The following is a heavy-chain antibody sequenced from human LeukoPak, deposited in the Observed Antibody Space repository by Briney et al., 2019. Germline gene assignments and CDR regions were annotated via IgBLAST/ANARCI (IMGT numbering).Heavy chain of an antibody. J-gene: IGHJ4*02. CDR2: IKQDGSEK. V-gene: IGHV3-7*01. CDR3: ARDWVIPAGNFDY. Sequence: GGSLRLSCAASGFTFSSYWMSWVRQAPGKGLEWVANIKQDGSEKYYVDSVKGRFTISRDNAKNSLYLQMNSLRAEDTAVYYCARDWVIPAGNFDYWGQGTLVTVSS. D-gene: IGHD2-2*01. CDR1: GFTFSSYW.